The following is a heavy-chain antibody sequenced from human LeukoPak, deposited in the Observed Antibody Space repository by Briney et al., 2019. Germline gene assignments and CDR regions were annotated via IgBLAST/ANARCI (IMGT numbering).Heavy chain of an antibody. D-gene: IGHD3-16*02. CDR1: GGTFSSYD. Sequence: GASVKVSCKASGGTFSSYDISWVRQAPGQGLEWMGWIHPSTGNPTYAQGFTGRFVFSLDTSVSTTYLQISSLKAEDTAVYFCARAFQSLGGLSLPDYWGQGTLLTVSS. CDR2: IHPSTGNP. J-gene: IGHJ4*02. V-gene: IGHV7-4-1*02. CDR3: ARAFQSLGGLSLPDY.